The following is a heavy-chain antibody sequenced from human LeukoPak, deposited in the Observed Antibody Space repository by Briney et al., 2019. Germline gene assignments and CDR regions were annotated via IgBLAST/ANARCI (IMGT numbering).Heavy chain of an antibody. V-gene: IGHV3-21*01. CDR2: ISSSSSYI. CDR3: AGDRDYYYYYGMDV. Sequence: GGSLRLSCAASGFTFSSYRMSWVRQAPGKGLEWVSSISSSSSYIYYADSVKGRFTISRDNAKNSLYLQMNSLRAEDTAVYYCAGDRDYYYYYGMDVWGQGTTVTVSS. CDR1: GFTFSSYR. J-gene: IGHJ6*02.